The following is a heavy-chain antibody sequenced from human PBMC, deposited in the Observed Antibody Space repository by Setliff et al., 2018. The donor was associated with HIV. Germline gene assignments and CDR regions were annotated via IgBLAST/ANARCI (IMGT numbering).Heavy chain of an antibody. CDR3: ARDGAAGTVPSGAFDI. D-gene: IGHD6-13*01. Sequence: GESLRLSCVASGFTFSSYSMNWVRQAPGKGLEWVSYISLSSYTIYYADSVKGRFTISRDNAKNSLYLQMNSLRAEDTAVYYCARDGAAGTVPSGAFDIWGQGTMVTVSS. CDR1: GFTFSSYS. J-gene: IGHJ3*02. CDR2: ISLSSYTI. V-gene: IGHV3-48*04.